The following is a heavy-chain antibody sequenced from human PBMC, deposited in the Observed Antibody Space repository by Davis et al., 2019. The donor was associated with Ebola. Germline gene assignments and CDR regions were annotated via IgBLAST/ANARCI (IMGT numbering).Heavy chain of an antibody. Sequence: ASVKVSCKASGGTFSSYAISWVRQAPGQGLEWMGWISAYNGNTNYAQKLQGRVTMTTDTSTSTAYMELRSLRSDDTAVYYCARGYCSSTSCYTFWDSYYYYYMDVWGKGTTVTVSS. J-gene: IGHJ6*03. CDR3: ARGYCSSTSCYTFWDSYYYYYMDV. CDR2: ISAYNGNT. CDR1: GGTFSSYA. D-gene: IGHD2-2*02. V-gene: IGHV1-18*01.